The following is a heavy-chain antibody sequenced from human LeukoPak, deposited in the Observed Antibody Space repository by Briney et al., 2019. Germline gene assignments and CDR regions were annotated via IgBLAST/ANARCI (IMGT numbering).Heavy chain of an antibody. CDR1: GGTFSSYA. Sequence: SVKVSCKASGGTFSSYAISWVRQAPGQGLEWMGRIIPILGIANYAQKLQGRVTITADKSTSTAYMELSSLRSEDTAVYYCARHSSGWYSGDYYGMDVWGQGTTVTVSS. J-gene: IGHJ6*02. CDR3: ARHSSGWYSGDYYGMDV. CDR2: IIPILGIA. V-gene: IGHV1-69*04. D-gene: IGHD6-19*01.